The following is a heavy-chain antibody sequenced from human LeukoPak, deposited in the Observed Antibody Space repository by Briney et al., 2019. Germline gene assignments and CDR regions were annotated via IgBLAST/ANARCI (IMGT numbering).Heavy chain of an antibody. V-gene: IGHV4-59*01. D-gene: IGHD2-15*01. CDR1: GGSISSYY. CDR3: AREGTEGYRSGGSCYPKYFNWFDP. CDR2: IYYSGST. Sequence: TSETLSLTCTVSGGSISSYYWSWIRQPPGKGLEWIGYIYYSGSTNYNPSLKSRVTISVDTSKNQFSLKLSSVTAADTAVYYCAREGTEGYRSGGSCYPKYFNWFDPWGQGTLVTVSS. J-gene: IGHJ5*02.